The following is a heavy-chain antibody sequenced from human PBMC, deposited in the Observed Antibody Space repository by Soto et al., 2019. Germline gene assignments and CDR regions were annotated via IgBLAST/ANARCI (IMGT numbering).Heavy chain of an antibody. CDR2: IYWNDDE. J-gene: IGHJ3*01. D-gene: IGHD6-6*01. Sequence: QITLKESGPALVKPTQTLTLTCTFSGFSLTTSGVGVGWIRQPPGKALEWLALIYWNDDERYSPSLRSRLTITKDTSKNQVVLTMTNMDAMDTATYYCAPSHRSSGDAFDFWGQGTMVNVSS. CDR1: GFSLTTSGVG. V-gene: IGHV2-5*01. CDR3: APSHRSSGDAFDF.